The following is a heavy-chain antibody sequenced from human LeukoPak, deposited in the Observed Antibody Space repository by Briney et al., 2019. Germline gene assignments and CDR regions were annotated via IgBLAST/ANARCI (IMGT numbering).Heavy chain of an antibody. D-gene: IGHD3-22*01. Sequence: GGSLRLSCAASGFTFNSYGMQWVRQAPGKGLEWVAVISYDGSNKYYADSVKGRFTISRDNSKNTLYLQMNSLRAEDTAVYYCAKDLRLPDYYDSSGYQTPPWGQGTLVTVSS. CDR2: ISYDGSNK. V-gene: IGHV3-30*18. CDR3: AKDLRLPDYYDSSGYQTPP. J-gene: IGHJ5*02. CDR1: GFTFNSYG.